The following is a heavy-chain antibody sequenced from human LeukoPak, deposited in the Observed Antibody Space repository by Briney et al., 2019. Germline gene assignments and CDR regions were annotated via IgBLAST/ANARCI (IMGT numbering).Heavy chain of an antibody. CDR1: GYSISSGYY. V-gene: IGHV4-38-2*01. CDR2: IYHSGST. CDR3: ARVPTHGAFGI. Sequence: SETLSLTCAVSGYSISSGYYWGWIRQPPGKGLEWIGSIYHSGSTYYNPSLKSRVTISVDTSKNQFSLKLSSVTAADTAVYYCARVPTHGAFGIWGQGTMVTVSS. J-gene: IGHJ3*02.